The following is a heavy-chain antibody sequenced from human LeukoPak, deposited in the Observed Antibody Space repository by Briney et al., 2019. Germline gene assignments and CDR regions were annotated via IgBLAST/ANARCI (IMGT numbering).Heavy chain of an antibody. J-gene: IGHJ6*02. Sequence: SGGSLRLSCEASGFTFSSYWMNWVRQAPGKGLEWVANIKEDGSDKYYMGSVKGRFTLSRDNARHSLYLQMNSLRVEDTAVYYCARGWDFSYYYNYYGMDVWGQGTTVTVSS. V-gene: IGHV3-7*01. CDR2: IKEDGSDK. D-gene: IGHD1-26*01. CDR3: ARGWDFSYYYNYYGMDV. CDR1: GFTFSSYW.